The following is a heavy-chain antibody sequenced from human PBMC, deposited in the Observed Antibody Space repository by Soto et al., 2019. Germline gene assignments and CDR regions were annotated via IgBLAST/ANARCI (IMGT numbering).Heavy chain of an antibody. Sequence: QVQLQQSGPGLVKPSQTLSLTCDISGDSVSSNSAAWNWIRQTPSRGLEWLGMTYYRSKWYINYAVSVKSRITVKPDTSKNPFSLQLNSVTPEDTAVYYCERGSWDDVTGHYYMDVWGNGTTVTVSS. CDR3: ERGSWDDVTGHYYMDV. CDR2: TYYRSKWYI. V-gene: IGHV6-1*01. CDR1: GDSVSSNSAA. J-gene: IGHJ6*03. D-gene: IGHD1-1*01.